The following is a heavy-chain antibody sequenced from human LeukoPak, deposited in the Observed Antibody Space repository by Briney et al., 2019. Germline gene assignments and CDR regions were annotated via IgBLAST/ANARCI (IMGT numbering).Heavy chain of an antibody. Sequence: GGSLRLSRAASGFTFDDYAMHWVRQAPGKGLEWVSGISWNSGSIGYADSVKGRFTISRDNAKNSLYLQMNSLRAEDTALYYCAKDDGSGWGYFDYWGQGTLVTVSS. CDR1: GFTFDDYA. V-gene: IGHV3-9*01. CDR3: AKDDGSGWGYFDY. CDR2: ISWNSGSI. D-gene: IGHD6-19*01. J-gene: IGHJ4*02.